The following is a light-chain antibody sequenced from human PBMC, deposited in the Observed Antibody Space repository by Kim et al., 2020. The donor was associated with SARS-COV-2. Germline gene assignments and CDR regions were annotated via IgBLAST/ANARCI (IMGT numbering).Light chain of an antibody. V-gene: IGLV2-14*03. Sequence: QSALTQPASVSGSPGQSITFSCTGTSSDVGGYNYVSWYQQHPGKAPKLMIYDVSNRPSGVSNRFSGSKSGNTASLTISGLQAEGEADYYCSSYTSSSTLVVFGGGTQLTVL. J-gene: IGLJ2*01. CDR3: SSYTSSSTLVV. CDR2: DVS. CDR1: SSDVGGYNY.